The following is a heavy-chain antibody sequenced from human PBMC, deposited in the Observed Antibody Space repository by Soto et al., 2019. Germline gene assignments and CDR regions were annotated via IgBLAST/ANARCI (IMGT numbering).Heavy chain of an antibody. Sequence: EVQLLESGGGLVQPGGSLRLSCAASGFTFNSYAMSWVRQAPGKGLEWVSVISVSGGSTYYADSVKGRFTISRDNSKNTLYLQMNSLRAEDTAVYYCAKGYSSGWKTFDDWGQGTLVTVSS. J-gene: IGHJ4*02. CDR3: AKGYSSGWKTFDD. V-gene: IGHV3-23*01. CDR2: ISVSGGST. CDR1: GFTFNSYA. D-gene: IGHD6-19*01.